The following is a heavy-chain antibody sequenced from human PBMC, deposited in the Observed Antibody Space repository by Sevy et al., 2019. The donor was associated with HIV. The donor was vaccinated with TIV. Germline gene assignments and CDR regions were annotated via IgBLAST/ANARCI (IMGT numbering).Heavy chain of an antibody. J-gene: IGHJ5*02. Sequence: ASVKVSCKASGYTFTSYYMHWVRQAPGQGLEWMGIINPSGGSTSYAQKFQGRVTMTRDTSTSTVYMELSSLRSEYTAVYYCARSNSVTIFGVVIPADNWFDPWGQGTLVTVSS. CDR2: INPSGGST. D-gene: IGHD3-3*01. CDR3: ARSNSVTIFGVVIPADNWFDP. CDR1: GYTFTSYY. V-gene: IGHV1-46*01.